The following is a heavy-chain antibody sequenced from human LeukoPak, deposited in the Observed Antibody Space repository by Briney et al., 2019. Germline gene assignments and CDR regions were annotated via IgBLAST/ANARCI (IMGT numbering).Heavy chain of an antibody. D-gene: IGHD2-21*02. CDR2: ISGDGGST. V-gene: IGHV3-43*02. J-gene: IGHJ4*02. CDR1: GFTFDDYA. CDR3: AKVLSYCGGDCYDYYFDY. Sequence: GGSLRLSCAASGFTFDDYAMHWVRQAPGKGLEWVSLISGDGGSTYYADPVKGRFTISRDNSKNSLYLQMNSLRTEDTALYYCAKVLSYCGGDCYDYYFDYWGQGTLVTVSS.